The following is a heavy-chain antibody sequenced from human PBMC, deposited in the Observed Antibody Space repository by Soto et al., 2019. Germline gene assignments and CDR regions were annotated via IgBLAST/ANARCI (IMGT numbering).Heavy chain of an antibody. D-gene: IGHD2-8*01. J-gene: IGHJ5*02. CDR3: ATPLMVYAIGGVENRFDP. Sequence: GASVKVSCKVSGYTLTELSMHWVRQAPGKGLEWMGGFDPEDGETIYAQKFQGRVTMTEDTSTDTAYMELSSLRSEDTAVYYCATPLMVYAIGGVENRFDPWGQGTLVTVSS. CDR2: FDPEDGET. V-gene: IGHV1-24*01. CDR1: GYTLTELS.